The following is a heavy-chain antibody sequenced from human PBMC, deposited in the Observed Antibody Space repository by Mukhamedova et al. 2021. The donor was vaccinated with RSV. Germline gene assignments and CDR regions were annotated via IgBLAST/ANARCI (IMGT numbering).Heavy chain of an antibody. CDR2: ISSNGGST. V-gene: IGHV3-64*01. J-gene: IGHJ4*02. Sequence: AMHWVRQAPGKGLEYVSAISSNGGSTYYANSVKGRFTISRDNSKNTLYLQMGSLRAEDMAVYYCAIGYCSSTSCYARGYWGQGTL. CDR3: AIGYCSSTSCYARGY. D-gene: IGHD2-2*01. CDR1: A.